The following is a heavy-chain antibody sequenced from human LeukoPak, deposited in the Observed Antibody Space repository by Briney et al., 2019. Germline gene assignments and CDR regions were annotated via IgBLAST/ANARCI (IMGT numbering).Heavy chain of an antibody. CDR1: GGSFSGYY. D-gene: IGHD1-26*01. CDR2: INHSGST. J-gene: IGHJ4*02. Sequence: SETLSLTCAVYGGSFSGYYWSWIRQPPGKGLEWIGEINHSGSTNYNPSLKSRVTISVDTSKNQFSLKLSSVTAADTAVYYCARGQVGDYWGQGTLVTASS. CDR3: ARGQVGDY. V-gene: IGHV4-34*01.